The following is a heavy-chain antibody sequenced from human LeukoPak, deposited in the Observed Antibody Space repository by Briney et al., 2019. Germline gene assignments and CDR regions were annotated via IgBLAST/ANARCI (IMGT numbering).Heavy chain of an antibody. CDR1: GYIFTNYW. D-gene: IGHD2-2*02. V-gene: IGHV5-51*01. CDR2: IYPGGSDT. Sequence: GESLKISCKVSGYIFTNYWIGWVRQMPGKGLEWMGIIYPGGSDTRYSPSFQGQVTISADKSISTAYLQWSSLKASDTAMYYCARFAGGCSSTSCYKDYWGQGTLVTVSS. CDR3: ARFAGGCSSTSCYKDY. J-gene: IGHJ4*02.